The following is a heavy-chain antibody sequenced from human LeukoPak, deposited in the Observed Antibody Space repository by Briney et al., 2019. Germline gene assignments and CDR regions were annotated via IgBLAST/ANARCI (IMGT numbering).Heavy chain of an antibody. CDR1: GFTFSSYG. CDR2: ISYDGSNK. V-gene: IGHV3-30*18. Sequence: GGSLRLSCAASGFTFSSYGMHWGRQAPGKGLEWVAVISYDGSNKYYADSVKGRFTISRDNSKNTLYLQMNSLRAEDTAVYYCAKDNYYGSGTITYFDYWGQGTLVTVSS. J-gene: IGHJ4*02. CDR3: AKDNYYGSGTITYFDY. D-gene: IGHD3-10*01.